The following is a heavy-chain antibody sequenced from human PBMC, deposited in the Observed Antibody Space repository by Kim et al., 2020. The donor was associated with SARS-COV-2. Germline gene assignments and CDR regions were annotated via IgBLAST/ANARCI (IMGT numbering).Heavy chain of an antibody. CDR2: ISWNSGSI. D-gene: IGHD3-10*01. V-gene: IGHV3-9*01. CDR3: AKSLWFGEHYYYYGREV. CDR1: GFTFDDYA. Sequence: GGSLRLSCAASGFTFDDYAMHWVRQAPGKGLEWVSGISWNSGSIGYADPVKGRFTIPRDNAKNSLYLQMNSLRAEDTALYYCAKSLWFGEHYYYYGREVWGQGNTGTVSS. J-gene: IGHJ6*02.